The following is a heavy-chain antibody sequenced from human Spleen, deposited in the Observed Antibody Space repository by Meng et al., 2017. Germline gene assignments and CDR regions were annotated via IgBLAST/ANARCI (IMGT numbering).Heavy chain of an antibody. CDR1: GGPFSDYY. CDR3: ARGPTTMAHDFDY. CDR2: INHSGST. D-gene: IGHD4-11*01. V-gene: IGHV4-34*01. J-gene: IGHJ4*02. Sequence: QVQLQQWGRGLLKPSETLSLTCVVSGGPFSDYYWSWIRQPPGKGLEWIGEINHSGSTNYNPSLESRATISVDTSQNNLSLKLSSVTAADSAVYYCARGPTTMAHDFDYWGQGTLVTVSS.